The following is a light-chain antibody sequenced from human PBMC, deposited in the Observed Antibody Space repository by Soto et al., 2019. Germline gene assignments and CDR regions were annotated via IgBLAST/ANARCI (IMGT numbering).Light chain of an antibody. J-gene: IGLJ3*02. CDR3: AAWDASLNAGV. CDR2: NSN. Sequence: QSVLTQPPSESGTPGQRVTISCSGSSSNIGSNSVSWCQQLPGTAPKLLISNSNQRPSGVPDRFSGSKSGTSASLAISGLQSEDEADYFCAAWDASLNAGVFGGGTKLTVL. CDR1: SSNIGSNS. V-gene: IGLV1-44*01.